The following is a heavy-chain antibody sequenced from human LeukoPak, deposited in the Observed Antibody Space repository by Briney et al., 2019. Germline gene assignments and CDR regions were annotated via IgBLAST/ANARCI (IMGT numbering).Heavy chain of an antibody. D-gene: IGHD6-19*01. CDR3: ARVSWFHVSSGSDY. V-gene: IGHV3-23*01. J-gene: IGHJ4*02. CDR1: GFTFSTYD. Sequence: GGSLRLSCAASGFTFSTYDMSWVRQAPRKGLEWGSASSGSGGSTYYADSVKGRFTISRDNSKNTLYLQMNSLRAEDTAVYYCARVSWFHVSSGSDYWGQGTLVTVSS. CDR2: SSGSGGST.